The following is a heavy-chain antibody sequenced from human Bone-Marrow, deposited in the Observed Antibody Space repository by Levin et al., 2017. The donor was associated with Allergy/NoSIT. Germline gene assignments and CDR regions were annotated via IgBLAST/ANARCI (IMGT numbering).Heavy chain of an antibody. V-gene: IGHV3-33*01. D-gene: IGHD2-8*01. J-gene: IGHJ6*02. CDR2: IWYDGSNK. CDR1: GFTFSSYG. Sequence: GGSLRLSCATSGFTFSSYGMHWARQAPGKGLEWVAVIWYDGSNKYYTESVEGRFTISRDNSNNALYLQMNSLRAEDTAVYYCAREAESPLHCTNGACYTYEYHGMDVWGQGTTVTVSS. CDR3: AREAESPLHCTNGACYTYEYHGMDV.